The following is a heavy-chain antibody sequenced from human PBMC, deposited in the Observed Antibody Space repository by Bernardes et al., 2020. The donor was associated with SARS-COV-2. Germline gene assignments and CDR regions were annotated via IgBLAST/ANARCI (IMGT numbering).Heavy chain of an antibody. V-gene: IGHV4-34*01. Sequence: SQTLSPTCAAYGGSFCGYYWTWIRQPPGQGLEWIWEINHSGSTNYTPSLKSRVTISVDTSKDQFSLKLRSMTAADTAVYYCAGGGRQGLVLEPSYYFDYWGEGSLVTVSS. CDR2: INHSGST. J-gene: IGHJ4*02. CDR3: AGGGRQGLVLEPSYYFDY. D-gene: IGHD6-19*01. CDR1: GGSFCGYY.